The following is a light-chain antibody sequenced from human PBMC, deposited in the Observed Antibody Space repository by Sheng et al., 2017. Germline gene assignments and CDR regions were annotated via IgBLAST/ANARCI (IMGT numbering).Light chain of an antibody. J-gene: IGLJ3*02. CDR2: RSN. Sequence: QSVLTQPPSASGTPGQRVTISCSGSSSNIGNTYVYWYQQLPGTAPKLLISRSNQRRSGVPDRFSGSKSGTSASLAISGLRSEDEADYYCATWDDSLSGQVFGGGTKLTVL. CDR3: ATWDDSLSGQV. CDR1: SSNIGNTY. V-gene: IGLV1-47*01.